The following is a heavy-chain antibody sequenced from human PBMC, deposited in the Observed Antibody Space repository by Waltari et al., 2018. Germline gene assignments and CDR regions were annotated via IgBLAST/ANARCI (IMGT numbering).Heavy chain of an antibody. Sequence: EVQLVESGGGLVQPGGSLRLSCAPSGFTFRNYWMHWVRQAPGKGLLYVARINPDGSETNYADTVKRRITISRDNAKNTLYLQMNSLRGEDTAVYDCVKGSNDWIGLDYWGQGALVTVSS. D-gene: IGHD3-9*01. CDR2: INPDGSET. CDR1: GFTFRNYW. V-gene: IGHV3-74*01. CDR3: VKGSNDWIGLDY. J-gene: IGHJ4*02.